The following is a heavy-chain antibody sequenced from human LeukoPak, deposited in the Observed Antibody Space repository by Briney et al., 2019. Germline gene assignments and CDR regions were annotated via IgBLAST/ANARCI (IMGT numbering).Heavy chain of an antibody. D-gene: IGHD6-13*01. CDR3: ARGRGSSNYFDY. CDR1: GFTFSSYA. J-gene: IGHJ4*02. V-gene: IGHV3-23*01. Sequence: QSGGSLRLSCAGSGFTFSSYAMSWVRQAPGKGLEWVSSISGSGYTTYYPDSVKGRFTISRDNSKNTLYLQMNSLRAEDTALYYCARGRGSSNYFDYWGQGTLVTVSS. CDR2: ISGSGYTT.